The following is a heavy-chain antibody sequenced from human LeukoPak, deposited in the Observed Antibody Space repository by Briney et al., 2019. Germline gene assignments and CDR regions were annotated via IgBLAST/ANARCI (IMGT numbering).Heavy chain of an antibody. CDR3: ARHASVDGNWPRPLDY. CDR1: DSSITSTYY. J-gene: IGHJ4*02. D-gene: IGHD5-12*01. CDR2: VFRLQTVRT. V-gene: IGHV4-38-2*02. Sequence: SETLSLTCTVSDSSITSTYYWAWFRQPPGKGLEWIATVFRLQTVRTFNNPSLGSRVTMSLDPSHNQFSLNLTSVTAADTAVYYCARHASVDGNWPRPLDYWGQGSLVTVSS.